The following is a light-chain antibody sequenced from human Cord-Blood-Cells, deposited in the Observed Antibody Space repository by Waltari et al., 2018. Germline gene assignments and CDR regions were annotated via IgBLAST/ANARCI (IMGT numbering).Light chain of an antibody. J-gene: IGLJ1*01. CDR2: QDS. CDR3: QAWDSSTYV. V-gene: IGLV3-1*01. CDR1: KLGDKY. Sequence: SYELTQPPSVSVSPGQTASITCSGDKLGDKYACWYQQKPGQSPVLVIYQDSKRPSGIRERFSGSNTGNTATLTISGTQAMDEADYYCQAWDSSTYVFGTRTKVTVL.